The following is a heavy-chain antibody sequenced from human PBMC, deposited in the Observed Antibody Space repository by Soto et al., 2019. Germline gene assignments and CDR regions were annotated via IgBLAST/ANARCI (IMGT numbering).Heavy chain of an antibody. D-gene: IGHD6-6*01. CDR2: IWYDGSNK. V-gene: IGHV3-33*01. J-gene: IGHJ4*02. Sequence: GSLRLSCAASGFTFSSYGMHWVRQAPGKGLEWVAVIWYDGSNKYYADSVKGRFTISRDNSKNTLYLQMNSLRAEDTAVYYCARSSLNSIAALDYWGQGTLVTVSS. CDR3: ARSSLNSIAALDY. CDR1: GFTFSSYG.